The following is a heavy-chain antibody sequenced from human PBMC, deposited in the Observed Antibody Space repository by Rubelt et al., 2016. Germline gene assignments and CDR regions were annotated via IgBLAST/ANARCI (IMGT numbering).Heavy chain of an antibody. V-gene: IGHV4-34*01. CDR3: ARGSCWGCNWFDP. CDR1: GGSFSGYY. CDR2: INHSGST. J-gene: IGHJ5*02. Sequence: QVQLQQWGAGLLKPSETLSLTCAVYGGSFSGYYWSWIRQPPGKGLEWIGEINHSGSTNYNPSLKSRVTISVDTSKNQFSLKLSSVTAADTAVYYCARGSCWGCNWFDPWGQGTLVTVSS. D-gene: IGHD7-27*01.